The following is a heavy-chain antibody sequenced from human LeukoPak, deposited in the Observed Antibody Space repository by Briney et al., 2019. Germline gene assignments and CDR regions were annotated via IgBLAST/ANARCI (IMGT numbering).Heavy chain of an antibody. Sequence: SETLSLTCAVYGGSFSGYYWSWIRQPPGKGLEWIGEIKHSGSTNYNPSLKSRVTISVDTSKNQFSLKLSSVTAADTAVYYCVRDKSSGYYYYYGMDVWGQGTTVTVSS. CDR2: IKHSGST. J-gene: IGHJ6*02. CDR3: VRDKSSGYYYYYGMDV. V-gene: IGHV4-34*01. CDR1: GGSFSGYY. D-gene: IGHD3-22*01.